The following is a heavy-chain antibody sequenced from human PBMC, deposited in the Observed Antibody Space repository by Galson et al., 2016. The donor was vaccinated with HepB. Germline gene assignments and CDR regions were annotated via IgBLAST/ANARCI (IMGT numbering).Heavy chain of an antibody. CDR2: ISYDGSTK. V-gene: IGHV3-33*08. CDR1: GFIFSTYG. Sequence: SLRLSCAASGFIFSTYGMHWVRQVPGKGLEWVAIISYDGSTKYYGDSVKGRFTISRDNSKNTLYLQMNSLRAEDSAVYYCASSHIINYFDHWGQGTLLTVSS. J-gene: IGHJ4*02. D-gene: IGHD1-14*01. CDR3: ASSHIINYFDH.